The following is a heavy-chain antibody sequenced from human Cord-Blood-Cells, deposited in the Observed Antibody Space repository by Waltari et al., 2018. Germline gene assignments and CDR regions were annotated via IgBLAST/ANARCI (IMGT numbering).Heavy chain of an antibody. V-gene: IGHV1-24*01. Sequence: QVQLVQSGAEVKKPGASVQAACKVSGYTLTELYMHWVRQAPGKWLEWMVGFDPEYGETIYAQMFQCRVTVTEDAATDTAYMELSSMRSEDTAVYYCATDRGGGSWYYSGMEAW. D-gene: IGHD6-13*01. CDR2: FDPEYGET. CDR3: ATDRGGGSWYYSGMEA. CDR1: GYTLTELY. J-gene: IGHJ6*01.